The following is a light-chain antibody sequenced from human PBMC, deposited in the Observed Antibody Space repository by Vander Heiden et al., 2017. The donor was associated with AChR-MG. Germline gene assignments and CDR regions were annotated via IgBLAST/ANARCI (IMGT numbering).Light chain of an antibody. J-gene: IGLJ2*01. CDR3: SSYTSSSTLV. Sequence: QSALTQPAPVSRSPGQSITISGTGTSSDVGGYNYVSWYQQHPGKAPKLMIYDVSNRPSGVSNRVSGSKSGNTASLTISGLQAEDEADYYCSSYTSSSTLVFGGGTKLTVL. V-gene: IGLV2-14*01. CDR1: SSDVGGYNY. CDR2: DVS.